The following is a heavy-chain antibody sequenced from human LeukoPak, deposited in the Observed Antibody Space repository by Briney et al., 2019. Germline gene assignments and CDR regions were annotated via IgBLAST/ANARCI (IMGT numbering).Heavy chain of an antibody. V-gene: IGHV1-24*01. Sequence: GASVKVSCKVSGYTLTELSMHWVRQAPGKGLEWMGGFDPEDGETIYAQKFQGRVTMTEDTSTDTAYMELSSLRSEDTAVYYCARALGDGTRGGDYYYYGMDVWGQGTTVTVSS. CDR1: GYTLTELS. CDR2: FDPEDGET. J-gene: IGHJ6*02. D-gene: IGHD2-15*01. CDR3: ARALGDGTRGGDYYYYGMDV.